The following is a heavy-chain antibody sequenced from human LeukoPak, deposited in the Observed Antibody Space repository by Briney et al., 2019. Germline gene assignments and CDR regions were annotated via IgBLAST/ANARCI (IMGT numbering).Heavy chain of an antibody. CDR3: ARGVPLGA. Sequence: PSETPSLTCTVSGGSITSGGYYWSWIRQHPGKGLEWIGFIYHSGSTDYNPSLKSRVTISVDTSKNQFSLKLSSVTAADTAVYYCARGVPLGAWGQGTLVTVSS. V-gene: IGHV4-31*03. D-gene: IGHD6-13*01. CDR2: IYHSGST. CDR1: GGSITSGGYY. J-gene: IGHJ5*02.